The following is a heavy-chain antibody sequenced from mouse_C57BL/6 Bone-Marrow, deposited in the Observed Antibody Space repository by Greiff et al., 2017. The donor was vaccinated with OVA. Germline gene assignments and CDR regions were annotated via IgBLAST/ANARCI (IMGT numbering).Heavy chain of an antibody. Sequence: QVHVKQSGAELVRPGASVTLSCKASGYTFTDYEMHWVKQTPVHGLEWIGAIDPETGGTAYNQKFKGKAILTADKSSSTAYMELRSLTSEDSAVYYCTRGGNYYGSSYGYFDDWGQGTTLTVSS. D-gene: IGHD1-1*01. J-gene: IGHJ2*01. V-gene: IGHV1-15*01. CDR2: IDPETGGT. CDR1: GYTFTDYE. CDR3: TRGGNYYGSSYGYFDD.